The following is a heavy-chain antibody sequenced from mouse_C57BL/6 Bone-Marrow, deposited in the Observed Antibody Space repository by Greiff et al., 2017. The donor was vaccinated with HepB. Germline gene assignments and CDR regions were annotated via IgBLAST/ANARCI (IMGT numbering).Heavy chain of an antibody. CDR3: ARRGYGRYFDV. Sequence: VKLVESGAELARPGASVKMSCKASGYTFTSYTMHWVKQRPGQGLEWIGYINPSSGYTKYNQKFKDKATLTADKSSSTAYMQLSSLTSEDSAVYYCARRGYGRYFDVWGTGTTVTVSS. CDR1: GYTFTSYT. D-gene: IGHD1-1*01. J-gene: IGHJ1*03. V-gene: IGHV1-4*01. CDR2: INPSSGYT.